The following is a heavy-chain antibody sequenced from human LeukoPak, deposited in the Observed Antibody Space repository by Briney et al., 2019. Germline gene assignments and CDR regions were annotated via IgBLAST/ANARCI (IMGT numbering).Heavy chain of an antibody. J-gene: IGHJ4*02. D-gene: IGHD6-13*01. CDR1: GFTFSSYG. V-gene: IGHV3-33*06. Sequence: GGSLRLSCAASGFTFSSYGMHWVRQAPGKGLEWVAVMWYDGSNKYYADSVKGRFTISRDNSKNTLYLQMNSLRAEDTAVYYCAKDGGGYSSSWRFDYWGQGTLVTVSS. CDR2: MWYDGSNK. CDR3: AKDGGGYSSSWRFDY.